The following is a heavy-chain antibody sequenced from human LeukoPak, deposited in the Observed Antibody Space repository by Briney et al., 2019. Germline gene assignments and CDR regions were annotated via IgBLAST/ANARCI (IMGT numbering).Heavy chain of an antibody. J-gene: IGHJ5*02. Sequence: GGSLRLSCAASGFTVSSNYMNWVRQAPGKGLEWVSVIYSGGSTYYADSVKGRFTISRDNSKNTLYLQMNSLRAADTAVYYCARANQYDYVWGSYRYSSWFDPWGQGTLVTVSS. D-gene: IGHD3-16*02. V-gene: IGHV3-66*01. CDR3: ARANQYDYVWGSYRYSSWFDP. CDR2: IYSGGST. CDR1: GFTVSSNY.